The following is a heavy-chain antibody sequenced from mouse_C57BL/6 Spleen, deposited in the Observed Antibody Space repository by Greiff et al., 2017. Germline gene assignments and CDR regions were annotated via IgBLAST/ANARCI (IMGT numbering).Heavy chain of an antibody. D-gene: IGHD2-4*01. CDR2: IYPGSGST. J-gene: IGHJ4*01. CDR3: AREGDYDEGYYHAMDY. Sequence: QVQLQQPGAELVKPGASVKMSCKASGYTFTSYWITWVKQRPGQGLEWIGDIYPGSGSTNYNEKFKSKATLTVDTSSSTAYMQLSSLTSEDSAVYYCAREGDYDEGYYHAMDYWGQGTSVTVSS. V-gene: IGHV1-55*01. CDR1: GYTFTSYW.